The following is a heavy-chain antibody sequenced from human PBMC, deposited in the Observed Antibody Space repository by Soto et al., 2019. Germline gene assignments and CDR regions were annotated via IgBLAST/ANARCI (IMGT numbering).Heavy chain of an antibody. J-gene: IGHJ6*02. D-gene: IGHD3-10*01. CDR3: ARVVHGSGSYLAALPQDYYYYYGMDV. V-gene: IGHV3-21*01. Sequence: PGGSLRLSCAASGCHFSSYSMNWVRQAPGKGLEWVSSISSSSSYIYYADSVKGRFTISRDNAKNSLYLQMNSLRAEDTAVYYCARVVHGSGSYLAALPQDYYYYYGMDVWGQGTTVTVSS. CDR2: ISSSSSYI. CDR1: GCHFSSYS.